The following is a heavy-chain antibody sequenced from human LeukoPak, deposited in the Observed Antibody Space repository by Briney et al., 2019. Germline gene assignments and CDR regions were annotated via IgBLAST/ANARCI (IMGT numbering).Heavy chain of an antibody. V-gene: IGHV3-7*01. Sequence: PGGSLRLSCAASGFTFSSYWMSWVRQAPGKGLEWVANIKQDGSEKYYVDSVEGRFTISRDNAKNSLYLQMSSLRAEDTAVYYCARGPLGSAWYVQYFDQWGQGTLVTVSS. CDR1: GFTFSSYW. CDR2: IKQDGSEK. CDR3: ARGPLGSAWYVQYFDQ. J-gene: IGHJ4*02. D-gene: IGHD6-13*01.